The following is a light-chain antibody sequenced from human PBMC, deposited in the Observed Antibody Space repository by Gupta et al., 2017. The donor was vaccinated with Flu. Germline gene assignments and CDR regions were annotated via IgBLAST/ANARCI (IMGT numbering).Light chain of an antibody. CDR2: EVS. J-gene: IGLJ3*02. CDR3: SSYTRSSTIV. CDR1: SSDVGGYNY. Sequence: QSALTQPASVSGSPGQSITISCTGTSSDVGGYNYASWYQQHPGKAPKLMIYEVSNRPSGVSNRFSGPKSGNTASLTISGLQAEDEADYYCSSYTRSSTIVFGGGTKLTVL. V-gene: IGLV2-14*01.